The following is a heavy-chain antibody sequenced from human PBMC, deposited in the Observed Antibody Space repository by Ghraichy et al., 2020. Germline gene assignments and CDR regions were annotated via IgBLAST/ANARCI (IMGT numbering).Heavy chain of an antibody. D-gene: IGHD3-22*01. J-gene: IGHJ6*01. Sequence: GSLRLSCVGSGFRLSNYNMNWVRQAPGKGLEWVAYISKSGSTTNYADSVQGRFTISRDNVKNEVYLQMENQRDEDTAVYYCARETESWDSSGFYYHSGMDVWGQGTTVTVAS. CDR1: GFRLSNYN. CDR2: ISKSGSTT. CDR3: ARETESWDSSGFYYHSGMDV. V-gene: IGHV3-48*02.